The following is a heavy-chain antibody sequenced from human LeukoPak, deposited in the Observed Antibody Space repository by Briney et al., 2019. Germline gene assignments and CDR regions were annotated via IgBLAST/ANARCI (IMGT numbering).Heavy chain of an antibody. CDR3: AKDLMRDRWFGES. Sequence: GGSLRLSCAASGFTFSSYAMSWVRQAPGKGLEWVAFIRYEGNEKFYADSVKGRFTISRDNSKNTLYLQMNSLRLEDTAVYYCAKDLMRDRWFGESWGQGTLVTVSS. V-gene: IGHV3-30*02. CDR1: GFTFSSYA. D-gene: IGHD3-10*01. J-gene: IGHJ5*02. CDR2: IRYEGNEK.